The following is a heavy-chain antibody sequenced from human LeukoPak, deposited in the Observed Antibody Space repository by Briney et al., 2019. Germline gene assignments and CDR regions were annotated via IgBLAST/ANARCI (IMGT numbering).Heavy chain of an antibody. V-gene: IGHV3-74*01. Sequence: GGSLRLSCAASGFTFSSYWMHWVRQAPGQGLVWVSRINSDGSNTVYADSVKGRFTISRDNAKNTLYLQTNSLRVEDTAVYYCARDQGSGWSLDYWGQGTLVTVSS. J-gene: IGHJ4*02. CDR2: INSDGSNT. CDR1: GFTFSSYW. CDR3: ARDQGSGWSLDY. D-gene: IGHD6-19*01.